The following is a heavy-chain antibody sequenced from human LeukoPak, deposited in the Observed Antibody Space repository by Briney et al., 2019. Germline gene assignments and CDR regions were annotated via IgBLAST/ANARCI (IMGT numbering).Heavy chain of an antibody. D-gene: IGHD2-15*01. CDR3: ARGDLGFCSGGSCYWQY. V-gene: IGHV4-39*07. CDR1: GGSISSSSYY. CDR2: IYYSGYT. J-gene: IGHJ4*02. Sequence: PSESLSLTCTVSGGSISSSSYYWGWIRQPPGEGLEWIGSIYYSGYTYYNPSLKSRVTISIDTSKNKFSLKLSSVTAADTAVYYCARGDLGFCSGGSCYWQYWGQGTLVTVS.